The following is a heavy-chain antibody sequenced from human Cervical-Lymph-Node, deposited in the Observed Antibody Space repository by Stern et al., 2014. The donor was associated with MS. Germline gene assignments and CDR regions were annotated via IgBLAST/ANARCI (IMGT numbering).Heavy chain of an antibody. Sequence: QVQLVQSGPEVKKPGASVKVSCKASGYTFTTYGITWVRQAPGQGLEWMGWISAYNGHTNYPQKFQGRVTLTTDTSTSTAYMELRSLRSDDTAVYYCARDGVGVDGYSHYHGMDVWGQGTTVNVSS. J-gene: IGHJ6*02. CDR3: ARDGVGVDGYSHYHGMDV. D-gene: IGHD5-18*01. CDR2: ISAYNGHT. CDR1: GYTFTTYG. V-gene: IGHV1-18*01.